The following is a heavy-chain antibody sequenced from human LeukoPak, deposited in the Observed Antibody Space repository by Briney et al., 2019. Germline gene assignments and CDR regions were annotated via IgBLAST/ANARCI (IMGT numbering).Heavy chain of an antibody. J-gene: IGHJ6*03. D-gene: IGHD5-12*01. CDR1: GYTFTSYD. CDR2: MNPNSGNT. V-gene: IGHV1-8*01. Sequence: ASVKVSCKASGYTFTSYDIKWVRQATGQGLEWMGWMNPNSGNTGYAQKFQGRVTMTRNTSISTAYMELSSLRSEDTAVYYCARGLSGNDYYYYYYYMDVWGKGTTVTVSS. CDR3: ARGLSGNDYYYYYYYMDV.